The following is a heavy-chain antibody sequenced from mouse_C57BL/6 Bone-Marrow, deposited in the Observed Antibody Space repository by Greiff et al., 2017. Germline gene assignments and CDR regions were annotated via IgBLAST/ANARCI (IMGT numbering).Heavy chain of an antibody. CDR1: GFNIKDDY. Sequence: EVKVEESGAELVRPGASVKLSCTASGFNIKDDYMHWVKQRPEQGLEWIGWIDPENGDTEYASKFQGKATITADTSSNTAYLQLSSLTSEDTAVYYCTNDYDWYFDVWGTGTTVTVSS. V-gene: IGHV14-4*01. D-gene: IGHD2-4*01. CDR2: IDPENGDT. J-gene: IGHJ1*03. CDR3: TNDYDWYFDV.